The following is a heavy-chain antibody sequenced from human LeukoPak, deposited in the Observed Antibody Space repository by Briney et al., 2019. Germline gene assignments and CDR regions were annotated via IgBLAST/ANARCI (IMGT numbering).Heavy chain of an antibody. Sequence: ASVKVSCKASEYTFTGYYMHWVRQAPGQGLEWMGWINPNSGGTNYAQKFQGRVTMTRDTSISTAYMELSRLRSDDTAVYYCARSYYDILTGYYPFPNYYYGMDVWGQGTTVTVSS. J-gene: IGHJ6*02. CDR1: EYTFTGYY. CDR3: ARSYYDILTGYYPFPNYYYGMDV. CDR2: INPNSGGT. V-gene: IGHV1-2*02. D-gene: IGHD3-9*01.